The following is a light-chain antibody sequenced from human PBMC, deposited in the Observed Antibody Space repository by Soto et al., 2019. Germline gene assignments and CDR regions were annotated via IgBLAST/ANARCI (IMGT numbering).Light chain of an antibody. J-gene: IGLJ3*02. CDR2: SGN. V-gene: IGLV1-44*01. Sequence: QSVLTQPPSASGTPGQRVTFACSGRSANIGSYALNWYQQPPGTAPKLLITSGNQRQSGVPDRLSGSQSGTSASLAISGLKSEDEADYYCAEWDDSLNAVVLGGGTMVTVL. CDR1: SANIGSYA. CDR3: AEWDDSLNAVV.